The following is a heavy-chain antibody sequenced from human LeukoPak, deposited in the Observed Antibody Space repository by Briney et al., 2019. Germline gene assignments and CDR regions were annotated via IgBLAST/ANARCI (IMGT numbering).Heavy chain of an antibody. CDR1: GGSISSGGYY. V-gene: IGHV4-30-2*01. J-gene: IGHJ4*02. CDR3: ARAGGTTGPYFDY. CDR2: ICHSGST. D-gene: IGHD1-7*01. Sequence: SETLSLTCTVSGGSISSGGYYWSWIRQPPGKGLEWIGYICHSGSTYYDPSLKSRVTISVDRSKNQFSLKLSSVTAADTAVYYCARAGGTTGPYFDYWGQGTLVTVSS.